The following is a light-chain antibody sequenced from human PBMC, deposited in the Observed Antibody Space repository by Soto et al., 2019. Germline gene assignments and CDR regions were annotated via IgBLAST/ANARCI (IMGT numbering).Light chain of an antibody. Sequence: QSALTQPASVSGSPGQSITFSCTGTSSDVVSYDYVSWHQQHPGKAPKLIIYDVNNRPSGVPSRFSGSKSGNTASLIISGLQTEDEADYYCCAYSTSGTHVFGTGTKVTVL. CDR2: DVN. J-gene: IGLJ1*01. CDR3: CAYSTSGTHV. CDR1: SSDVVSYDY. V-gene: IGLV2-14*03.